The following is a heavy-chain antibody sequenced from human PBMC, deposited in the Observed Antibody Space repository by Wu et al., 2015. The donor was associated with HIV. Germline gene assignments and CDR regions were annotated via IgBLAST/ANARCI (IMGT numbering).Heavy chain of an antibody. CDR1: GGSISSHY. Sequence: QVQLQESGPGLVKPSETLSLTCTVSGGSISSHYWSWIRQPPGKGLEWIGYIYYSGSTNYNPSLKSRVTISVDTSKNQFSLKLSSVTAADTAVYYCASGPRYSKDWFDPWGQGTLVTVSS. D-gene: IGHD4-11*01. CDR2: IYYSGST. V-gene: IGHV4-59*11. CDR3: ASGPRYSKDWFDP. J-gene: IGHJ5*02.